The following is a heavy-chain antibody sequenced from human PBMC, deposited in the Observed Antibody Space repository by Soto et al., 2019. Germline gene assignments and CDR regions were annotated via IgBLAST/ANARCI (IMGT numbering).Heavy chain of an antibody. Sequence: SETLSLTCTVSGDSIRNRNYYWGWIRQPPGKGLEWIVSRYDDASTFYNPSLKSRVTISVDTSKKQLSLKVTSVTAADTAVYYCARGIYLGPSGYSLDFWGQGTLVTVPS. CDR2: RYDDAST. CDR3: ARGIYLGPSGYSLDF. D-gene: IGHD3-22*01. J-gene: IGHJ4*02. CDR1: GDSIRNRNYY. V-gene: IGHV4-39*01.